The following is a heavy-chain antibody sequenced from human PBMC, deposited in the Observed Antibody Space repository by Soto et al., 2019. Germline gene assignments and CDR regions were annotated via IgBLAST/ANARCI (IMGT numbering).Heavy chain of an antibody. CDR3: ATLQLGREEVFDS. CDR2: ISETSIAI. D-gene: IGHD1-1*01. Sequence: PGGSLRLSCAASGFTFKTYSMNWVRQAPGKGLEWASYISETSIAIYYRDSVKGRFTISRDNAKNTLYLQMNSLRDEDTAVYYCATLQLGREEVFDSWGQGTLVTVSS. CDR1: GFTFKTYS. J-gene: IGHJ4*02. V-gene: IGHV3-48*02.